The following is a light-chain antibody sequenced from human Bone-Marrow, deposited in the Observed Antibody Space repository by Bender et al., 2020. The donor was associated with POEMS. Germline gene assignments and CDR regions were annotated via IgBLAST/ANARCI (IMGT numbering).Light chain of an antibody. CDR1: SSDIGSYNR. J-gene: IGLJ3*02. Sequence: QSALTQPASVSGSPGQSITISCTGTSSDIGSYNRVSWYQQSPGTVPKLLIYEVSNRPSGIPDRFSGSKSGKTASLTISGLQAEDEADYYCSSYTSSFTLGVFGGGTKLTVL. V-gene: IGLV2-18*02. CDR3: SSYTSSFTLGV. CDR2: EVS.